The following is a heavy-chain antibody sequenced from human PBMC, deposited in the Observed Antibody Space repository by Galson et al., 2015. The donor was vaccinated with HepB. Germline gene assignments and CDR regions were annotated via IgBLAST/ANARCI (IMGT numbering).Heavy chain of an antibody. D-gene: IGHD4-17*01. Sequence: SVKVSCKASGYTFTGYYMHWVRQAPGHGLEWMGRINPNSGGTNYAQKFQGRVTMTRDTSISTAYMELSRLRSDDTAVYYCAALPETVTPNDAFDIWGQGTMVTVSS. CDR1: GYTFTGYY. CDR3: AALPETVTPNDAFDI. V-gene: IGHV1-2*06. CDR2: INPNSGGT. J-gene: IGHJ3*02.